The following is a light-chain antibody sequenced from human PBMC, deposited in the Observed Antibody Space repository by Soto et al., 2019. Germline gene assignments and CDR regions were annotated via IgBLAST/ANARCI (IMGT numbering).Light chain of an antibody. CDR1: QSVSGW. Sequence: DIQMTQSPSTLSSSVGDRVTITCRASQSVSGWLAWYQQKPGKAPKLLIFAASTLQSGVPSRFRGSGSGTDFTLTISSLKPEDFETYYCQQANSFPLTFGGGTKVDIK. CDR3: QQANSFPLT. V-gene: IGKV1-12*01. J-gene: IGKJ4*01. CDR2: AAS.